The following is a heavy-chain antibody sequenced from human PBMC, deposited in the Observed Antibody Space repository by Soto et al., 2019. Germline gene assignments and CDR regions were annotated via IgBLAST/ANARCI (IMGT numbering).Heavy chain of an antibody. V-gene: IGHV1-18*04. CDR3: ARVNFGNAFEI. Sequence: GASVKVSCKASGFTFTGHYIHWVRQAPGQGLAWMGWINPTNGNTNYARDLEGRVTVTADISATTAYMELRSLTSDDTAVYYCARVNFGNAFEIWGQGTKVTVSS. D-gene: IGHD3-10*01. CDR2: INPTNGNT. CDR1: GFTFTGHY. J-gene: IGHJ3*02.